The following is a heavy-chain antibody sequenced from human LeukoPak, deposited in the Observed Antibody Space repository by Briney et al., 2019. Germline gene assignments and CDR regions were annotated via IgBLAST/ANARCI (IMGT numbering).Heavy chain of an antibody. CDR3: ARETPRRGETRDGYR. CDR2: IKEGGSET. CDR1: GFTSSNYW. V-gene: IGHV3-7*01. D-gene: IGHD5-24*01. Sequence: PGGSLRLSCAASGFTSSNYWKTWVRQAPGKGLECLANIKEGGSETYYADSVKGRFTISRDNPKNLLFLQINSLRVEDTAVYYCARETPRRGETRDGYRWGQGTLVTVSS. J-gene: IGHJ4*02.